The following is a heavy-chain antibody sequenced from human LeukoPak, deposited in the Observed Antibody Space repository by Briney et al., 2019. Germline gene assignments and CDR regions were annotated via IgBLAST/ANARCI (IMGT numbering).Heavy chain of an antibody. CDR2: INQDASEI. CDR3: ATDRDNSDWQKRFDS. V-gene: IGHV3-7*01. J-gene: IGHJ4*02. D-gene: IGHD2-21*02. Sequence: PGGSLRLSCAAPGFTFSTYAMSWVRQAPGKGLEWVGNINQDASEINYVDSVRGRFTISRDNAKNSLHLQMNSLRAEDTAVYYCATDRDNSDWQKRFDSWGQGTLVTVSS. CDR1: GFTFSTYA.